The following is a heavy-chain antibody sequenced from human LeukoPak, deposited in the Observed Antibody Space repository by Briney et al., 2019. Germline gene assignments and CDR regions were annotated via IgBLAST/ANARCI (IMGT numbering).Heavy chain of an antibody. J-gene: IGHJ4*02. D-gene: IGHD5-18*01. Sequence: PSETLSLTCTVSGGSISSGDYYWSWIRQPPGKGLGWIGYIYYSGSTYYNPSLKSRVTISVDTSKNQFSLKLSSVTAADTAVYYCARGGYSYGFVLDYWGQGTLVTVSS. CDR2: IYYSGST. V-gene: IGHV4-30-4*01. CDR3: ARGGYSYGFVLDY. CDR1: GGSISSGDYY.